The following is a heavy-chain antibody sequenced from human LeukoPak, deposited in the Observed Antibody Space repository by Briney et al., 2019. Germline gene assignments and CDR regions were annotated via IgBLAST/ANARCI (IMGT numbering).Heavy chain of an antibody. D-gene: IGHD3-3*01. CDR3: AGGQTLDWLSNYFDS. CDR1: GVSISSSLYY. CDR2: IYYGANT. Sequence: SETLSLTCSVSGVSISSSLYYWGWVRQPPGKGLEWVGSIYYGANTYYSPALKSRVTISVDTSKNQLSLKLRSMTAADTALYFCAGGQTLDWLSNYFDSWGPGSLVIVSS. J-gene: IGHJ4*02. V-gene: IGHV4-39*01.